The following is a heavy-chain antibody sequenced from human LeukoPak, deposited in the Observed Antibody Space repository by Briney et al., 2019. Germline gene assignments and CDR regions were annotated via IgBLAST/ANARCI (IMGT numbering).Heavy chain of an antibody. V-gene: IGHV3-23*01. CDR2: ISGSGGST. D-gene: IGHD2-2*01. J-gene: IGHJ5*02. CDR1: GFTFSSYA. CDR3: ASDLRRLRIRQVPAAIDSLGWFDL. Sequence: PGGSLRLSCAASGFTFSSYAMSWVRQAPGKGLEWVSAISGSGGSTYYADSVKGRFTISRDNSKNTLYLQMNSLRAEDTAVYYCASDLRRLRIRQVPAAIDSLGWFDLWGQGTLVTVSS.